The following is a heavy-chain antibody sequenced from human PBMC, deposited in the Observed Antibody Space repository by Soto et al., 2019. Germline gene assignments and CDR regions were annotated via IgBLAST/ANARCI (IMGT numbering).Heavy chain of an antibody. D-gene: IGHD2-21*01. J-gene: IGHJ2*01. CDR2: INYSGYT. CDR3: SCCGPSTVAVQQVHEY. Sequence: SETLSLTCAVYGGSFGGFAWSWVRQPPGKGLEWIGEINYSGYTNYNPSLKSRVSISVDKSKNQFSLKLNSVTAADTAVYYCSCCGPSTVAVQQVHEYWARGTLVTVSS. V-gene: IGHV4-34*01. CDR1: GGSFGGFA.